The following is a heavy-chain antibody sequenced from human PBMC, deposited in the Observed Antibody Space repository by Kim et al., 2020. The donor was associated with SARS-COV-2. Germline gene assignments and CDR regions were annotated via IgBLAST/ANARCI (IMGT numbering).Heavy chain of an antibody. D-gene: IGHD3-10*01. V-gene: IGHV3-33*01. J-gene: IGHJ4*02. CDR2: IWYDGSNK. CDR3: ARDALSYGSGFDY. CDR1: GFTFSSYG. Sequence: GGSLRLSCAASGFTFSSYGMHWVRQAPSKGLEWVAVIWYDGSNKYYADSVKGRFTISRDNSKNTLYLQMNSLRAEDTAVYYCARDALSYGSGFDYWGQGTLVTVSS.